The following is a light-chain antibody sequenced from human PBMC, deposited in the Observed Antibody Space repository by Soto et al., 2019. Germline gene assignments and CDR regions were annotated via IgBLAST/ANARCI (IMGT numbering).Light chain of an antibody. Sequence: RVMTQSPDTLSVSPGERATLSCWASQSISSNLAWYQQKPGQAPRLLIYDASTRAADIPVRFSGSGSGTEFTLTISGLQSGDFAVYYCQQYNDWPETFGPGTKVDIK. V-gene: IGKV3-15*01. J-gene: IGKJ3*01. CDR3: QQYNDWPET. CDR2: DAS. CDR1: QSISSN.